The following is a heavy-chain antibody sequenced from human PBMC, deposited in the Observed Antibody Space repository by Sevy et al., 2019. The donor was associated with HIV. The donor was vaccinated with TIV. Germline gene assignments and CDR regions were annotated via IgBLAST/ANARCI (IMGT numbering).Heavy chain of an antibody. Sequence: ASVKVSCKASGYTFTNYGISWVRQAPGQGLEWMGWISVYNGNTNYAQKFQGRVTMTTDTSTSTAYMELSSLRSDDTAMYYCATVASQQLDYWGQGTLVTVSS. V-gene: IGHV1-18*01. J-gene: IGHJ4*02. CDR1: GYTFTNYG. CDR3: ATVASQQLDY. CDR2: ISVYNGNT. D-gene: IGHD6-13*01.